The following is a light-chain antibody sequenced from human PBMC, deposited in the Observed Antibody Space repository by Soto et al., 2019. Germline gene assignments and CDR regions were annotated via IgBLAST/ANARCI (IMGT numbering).Light chain of an antibody. CDR1: QSISGW. CDR2: DVS. V-gene: IGKV1-5*01. Sequence: DIPMTLSPSTLSASVGDRETIACRASQSISGWLAWYQEKPGKAPKLLIYDVSCLEIGVPSRFSGSGSGTEFTLAISSLQPDDFATYYFQQYNSYPWTFGQGTKGEIK. J-gene: IGKJ1*01. CDR3: QQYNSYPWT.